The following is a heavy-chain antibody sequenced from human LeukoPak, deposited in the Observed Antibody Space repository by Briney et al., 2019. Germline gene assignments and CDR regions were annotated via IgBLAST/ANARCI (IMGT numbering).Heavy chain of an antibody. CDR3: ARGNLIDY. CDR1: GFTFSTYW. V-gene: IGHV3-7*03. D-gene: IGHD1-14*01. Sequence: PGGSLRLSCAASGFTFSTYWMSWVRQVPGKALEWVANIRQDGIDKYYVDSVKGRFTISRDNSKNTLYLQMNSLRAEDTAVYYCARGNLIDYWGQGTLVTVSS. J-gene: IGHJ4*02. CDR2: IRQDGIDK.